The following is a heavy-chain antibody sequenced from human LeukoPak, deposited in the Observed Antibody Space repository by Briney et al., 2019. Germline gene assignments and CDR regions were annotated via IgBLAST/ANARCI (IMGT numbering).Heavy chain of an antibody. V-gene: IGHV3-23*01. CDR3: AKDGSRSGYYYYYGMDV. J-gene: IGHJ6*02. CDR2: ISGSGGST. CDR1: GFTFSSYA. D-gene: IGHD2-15*01. Sequence: GGSLRLSCAASGFTFSSYAMSWVRQAPVKGPEWVSAISGSGGSTYYADSVKGRFTISRDSSKNTLYLQMNSLRAEDTAVYYCAKDGSRSGYYYYYGMDVWGQGTTVTVSS.